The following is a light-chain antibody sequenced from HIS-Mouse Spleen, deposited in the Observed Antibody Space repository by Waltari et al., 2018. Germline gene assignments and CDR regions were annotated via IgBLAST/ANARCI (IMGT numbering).Light chain of an antibody. J-gene: IGKJ2*01. V-gene: IGKV3-15*01. Sequence: EIVMTQSPANLSVSPGERATLSCKASQSVSSNLAWYQQKPGQGPRLLIYGASTRATGIPARFSGSGSGTEFTLTISSLQSEDFAVYYCQQYNNWPPYTFGQGTKLEIK. CDR3: QQYNNWPPYT. CDR2: GAS. CDR1: QSVSSN.